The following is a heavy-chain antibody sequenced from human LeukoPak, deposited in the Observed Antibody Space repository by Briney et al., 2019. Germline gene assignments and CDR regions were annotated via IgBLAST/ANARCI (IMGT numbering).Heavy chain of an antibody. Sequence: GGSLRLSCAASGFTFSNHWMSWVRQAPGKGLEWVANINQDGGEKYFVDSVKGRFTISRDNAKNSLYLQMNSLKTEDTAVYYCTTGASYYDFWSGYYSYYFDYWGQGTLVTVSS. CDR1: GFTFSNHW. CDR3: TTGASYYDFWSGYYSYYFDY. D-gene: IGHD3-3*01. J-gene: IGHJ4*02. V-gene: IGHV3-7*03. CDR2: INQDGGEK.